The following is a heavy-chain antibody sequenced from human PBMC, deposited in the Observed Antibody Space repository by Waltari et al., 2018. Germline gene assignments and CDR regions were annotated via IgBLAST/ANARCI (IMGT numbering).Heavy chain of an antibody. D-gene: IGHD3-9*01. CDR3: AREVDYDILTGYSGYFDY. CDR2: IIPIFGTA. J-gene: IGHJ4*02. CDR1: GGTFSSDA. Sequence: QVQLVQSGAEVKKPGSSVKVSCKASGGTFSSDANSWVRQAPGQGLEWMGGIIPIFGTATYAQKFQGRFTITADKSTRTAYMELSSLRSEDTAVYYCAREVDYDILTGYSGYFDYWGQGTLVTVSS. V-gene: IGHV1-69*14.